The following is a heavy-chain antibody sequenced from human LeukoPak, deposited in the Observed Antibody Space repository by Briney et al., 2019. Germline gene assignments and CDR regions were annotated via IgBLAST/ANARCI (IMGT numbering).Heavy chain of an antibody. D-gene: IGHD6-19*01. V-gene: IGHV1-2*04. CDR1: GYTFTGYY. J-gene: IGHJ3*02. CDR2: INPNSGGT. CDR3: ARGSSGWSYDAFDI. Sequence: GASVKVTCKASGYTFTGYYMHWVRQAPGQGLEWMGWINPNSGGTNYAQKFQGWVTMTRDTSISTAYMELSRLRSDDTAVYYCARGSSGWSYDAFDIWGQGTMVTVSS.